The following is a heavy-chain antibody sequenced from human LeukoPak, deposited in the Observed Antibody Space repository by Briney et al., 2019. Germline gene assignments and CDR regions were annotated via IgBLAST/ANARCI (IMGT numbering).Heavy chain of an antibody. CDR1: GFTFSSYE. D-gene: IGHD6-19*01. CDR2: ISGSGGST. J-gene: IGHJ4*02. V-gene: IGHV3-23*01. Sequence: GGSLRLSCAASGFTFSSYEMNWVRQAPGKGLEWVSAISGSGGSTYYADSVKGRLTISRHISKHTVYLQKNSLSAEHAAVYYCSKVDTRGWYDYWGQGTLVTVSS. CDR3: SKVDTRGWYDY.